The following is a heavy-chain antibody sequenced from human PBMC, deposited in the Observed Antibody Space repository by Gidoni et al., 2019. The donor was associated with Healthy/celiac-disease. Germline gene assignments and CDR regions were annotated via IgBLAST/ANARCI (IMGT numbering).Heavy chain of an antibody. CDR2: ISYDGSNK. CDR3: AKNGDRRGVTKKYYYYYMDV. V-gene: IGHV3-30*18. Sequence: QVQLVESGGGVVQPGRSLRLSCAASGLTFSSYGMHWVRQAPGKGLEWVAVISYDGSNKYYADSVKGRFTISRDNSKNTLYLQMNSLRAEDTAVYYCAKNGDRRGVTKKYYYYYMDVWGKGTTVTVSS. CDR1: GLTFSSYG. D-gene: IGHD4-4*01. J-gene: IGHJ6*03.